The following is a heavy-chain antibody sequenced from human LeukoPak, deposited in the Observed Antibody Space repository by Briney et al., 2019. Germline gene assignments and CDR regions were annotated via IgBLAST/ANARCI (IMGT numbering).Heavy chain of an antibody. CDR3: AKVPGYCSSTSCLPGDYFDY. Sequence: GGSLRLSCAASGFTFSSYGMHWVRQALGKGLEWVAVISYDGSNKYYADSVKGRFTISRDNSKNTLYLQMNSLRAEDTAVYYCAKVPGYCSSTSCLPGDYFDYWGQGTLVTVSS. D-gene: IGHD2-2*01. CDR1: GFTFSSYG. V-gene: IGHV3-30*18. CDR2: ISYDGSNK. J-gene: IGHJ4*02.